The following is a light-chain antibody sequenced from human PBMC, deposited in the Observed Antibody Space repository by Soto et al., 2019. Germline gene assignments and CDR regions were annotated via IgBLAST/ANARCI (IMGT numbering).Light chain of an antibody. CDR1: QDISYY. V-gene: IGKV1-27*01. Sequence: DIQMTQSPSSLSASVGDRVTITCRANQDISYYLAWYQQKQGKVPKLLIYGASTLQSGVPSRFSGSGSGTDFTLTISSLQPEDIATYYCQKYHSAPWTFGQGTKVEIK. CDR2: GAS. J-gene: IGKJ1*01. CDR3: QKYHSAPWT.